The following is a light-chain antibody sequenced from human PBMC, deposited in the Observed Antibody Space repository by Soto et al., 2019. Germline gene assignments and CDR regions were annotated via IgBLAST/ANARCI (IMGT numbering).Light chain of an antibody. Sequence: EIVLTQSPATLSLSPWERATLSCRASQSVSSNLAWYQQKPGQAPRLLIYAASARATGIPARFSGSWSGTDFTLTISSLQSEDFAVYYCQQYNNWPYTFGQGTKVDIK. CDR2: AAS. CDR3: QQYNNWPYT. CDR1: QSVSSN. J-gene: IGKJ2*01. V-gene: IGKV3-15*01.